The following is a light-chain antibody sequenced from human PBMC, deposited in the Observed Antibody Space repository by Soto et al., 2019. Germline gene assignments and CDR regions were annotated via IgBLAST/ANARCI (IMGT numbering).Light chain of an antibody. CDR1: QSVSSY. CDR2: DAS. CDR3: QQRSNWRVT. J-gene: IGKJ5*01. Sequence: EIVFTQSPATLSLSPGERATLSCRASQSVSSYLAWYEQKPGQAPRLLIYDASNRDTGIPAMFSCSGAGSECTRTISSLEPEDVAVYYCQQRSNWRVTFGQGTRLEIK. V-gene: IGKV3-11*01.